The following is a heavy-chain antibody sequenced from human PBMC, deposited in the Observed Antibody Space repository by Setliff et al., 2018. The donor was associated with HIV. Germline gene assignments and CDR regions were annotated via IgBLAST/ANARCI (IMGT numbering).Heavy chain of an antibody. V-gene: IGHV3-23*01. Sequence: GGSLRLSCAASGFTFSNYAMSWVRQAPGEGLEWVSAILSTGERTFYADSVKGRFTISRDNAKNSLFLQMNSLRAEDTAVYYCARSSTLPWELPYFDYWGQRTLVTVSS. CDR1: GFTFSNYA. CDR3: ARSSTLPWELPYFDY. D-gene: IGHD1-26*01. J-gene: IGHJ4*02. CDR2: ILSTGERT.